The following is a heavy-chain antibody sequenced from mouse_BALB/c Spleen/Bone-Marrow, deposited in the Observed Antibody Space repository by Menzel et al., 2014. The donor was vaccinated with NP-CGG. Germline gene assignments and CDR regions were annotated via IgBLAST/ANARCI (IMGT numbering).Heavy chain of an antibody. V-gene: IGHV14-3*02. Sequence: VQLKQSGAELVKPGASVKLSCTASGFNIKDTYMHWVKQRPEQGLEWIGRIDPANGNTKYDPKFQGKATITADTSSNTAYLQLSSLTSEDTAVYYCARYDYGVYFDYWGQGTTLTASS. J-gene: IGHJ2*01. D-gene: IGHD2-4*01. CDR3: ARYDYGVYFDY. CDR1: GFNIKDTY. CDR2: IDPANGNT.